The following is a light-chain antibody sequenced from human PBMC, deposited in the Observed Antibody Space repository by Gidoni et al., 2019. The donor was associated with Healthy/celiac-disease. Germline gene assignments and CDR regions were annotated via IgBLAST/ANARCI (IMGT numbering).Light chain of an antibody. Sequence: DIQMTQSPSTLSASVGDRVTITCRASQSISSWLAWYQQKPGKAPKLLIYKASSLESGVPSRFSGSGSGTEFTLTISSLQPDDFATYYCQQYNSPLYSFXXXTKLEIK. V-gene: IGKV1-5*03. J-gene: IGKJ2*03. CDR1: QSISSW. CDR3: QQYNSPLYS. CDR2: KAS.